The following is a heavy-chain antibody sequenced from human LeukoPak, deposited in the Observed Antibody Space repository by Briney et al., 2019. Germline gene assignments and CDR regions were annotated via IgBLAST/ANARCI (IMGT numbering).Heavy chain of an antibody. CDR3: ARQGSGGRAFDI. Sequence: SETLSLTCIVSGGSISSYYWSWIRQPPGKGLEWIGYIYSSGSTNSNPSLKSRVTISVDTSKSQFSLKMTSVTTADTAVYYCARQGSGGRAFDIWGQGTMVTVSS. J-gene: IGHJ3*02. D-gene: IGHD1-26*01. CDR1: GGSISSYY. V-gene: IGHV4-59*08. CDR2: IYSSGST.